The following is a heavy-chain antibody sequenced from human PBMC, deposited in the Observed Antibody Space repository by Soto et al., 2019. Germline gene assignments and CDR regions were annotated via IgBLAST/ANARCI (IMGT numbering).Heavy chain of an antibody. CDR3: AIAKSSSWHNFDY. V-gene: IGHV3-30-3*01. D-gene: IGHD6-13*01. CDR1: GFILSTYT. J-gene: IGHJ4*02. Sequence: QVQLVESGGGVVQPGRSLRLSCAASGFILSTYTMHWVRQAPGKGLEWLTVMSYDGSQKYYADSVKGRLTISRDNSKNTLYLQMTSLRAEDTAVYHCAIAKSSSWHNFDYWGQGTLVTVSS. CDR2: MSYDGSQK.